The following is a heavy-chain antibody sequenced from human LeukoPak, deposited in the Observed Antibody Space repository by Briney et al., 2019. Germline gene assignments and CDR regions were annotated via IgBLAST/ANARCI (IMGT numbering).Heavy chain of an antibody. CDR2: ISGSGGST. J-gene: IGHJ4*02. CDR1: GFTVSSNY. CDR3: AKDSGSYF. V-gene: IGHV3-23*01. D-gene: IGHD1-26*01. Sequence: GGSLRLSCAASGFTVSSNYMSWVRQAPGKGLEWVSAISGSGGSTYYADSVKGRFTISRDNSKNTPYLQMNSLRAEDTAVYYCAKDSGSYFWGQGTLVTVSS.